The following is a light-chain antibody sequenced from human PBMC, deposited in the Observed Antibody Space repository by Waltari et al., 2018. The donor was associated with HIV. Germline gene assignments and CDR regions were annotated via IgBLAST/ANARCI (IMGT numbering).Light chain of an antibody. J-gene: IGKJ1*01. Sequence: EIVLTQSPATLSLSPGERATLSCRASQSVGTYLGWYQQKPGQAPRLLIYEASNRASGVPGRFSASGYGTDFTLTISNLEPEDFAVYYCQQRSRWPRTFGQGTKVEI. CDR2: EAS. V-gene: IGKV3-11*01. CDR1: QSVGTY. CDR3: QQRSRWPRT.